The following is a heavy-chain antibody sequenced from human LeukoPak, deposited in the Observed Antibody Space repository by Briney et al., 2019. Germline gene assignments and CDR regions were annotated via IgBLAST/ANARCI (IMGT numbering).Heavy chain of an antibody. CDR1: GYTFTGYY. V-gene: IGHV1-2*02. CDR3: ARDIPPLRYFDY. Sequence: ASVKVSCKASGYTFTGYYMHWMRQAPGQGLEWMGWINPISGGTNYAQKFQGRVTMTRDTSISTAYMELSRLRSDDTAVYYCARDIPPLRYFDYWGQGTLVTVSS. D-gene: IGHD3-9*01. J-gene: IGHJ4*02. CDR2: INPISGGT.